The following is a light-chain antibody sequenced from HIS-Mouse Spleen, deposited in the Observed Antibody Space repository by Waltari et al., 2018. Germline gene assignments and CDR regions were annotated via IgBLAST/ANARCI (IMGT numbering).Light chain of an antibody. CDR2: EVS. V-gene: IGLV2-8*01. CDR3: SSYAGSNNYV. Sequence: QSALTQPPSASGSPGPSVTISCTGPSSNVGCYNYVSWYQQHPGKAPKLMIYEVSKRPSGVPDRFSGSKSGNTASLTVSGLQAEDEADYYCSSYAGSNNYVFGTGTKVTVL. CDR1: SSNVGCYNY. J-gene: IGLJ1*01.